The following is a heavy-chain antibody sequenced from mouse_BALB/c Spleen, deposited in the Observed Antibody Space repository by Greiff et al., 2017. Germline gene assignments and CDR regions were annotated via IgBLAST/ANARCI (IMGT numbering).Heavy chain of an antibody. V-gene: IGHV5-9-1*01. Sequence: DVMLVESGGGLVKPGGSLKLSCAASGFTFSSYAMSWVRQTPEKRLEWVATISSGGSYTYYPDSVKGRFTISRDNAKNTLYLQMSSLRSEDTAMYYCARAGSTMITANYAMDYWGKGTSVT. J-gene: IGHJ4*01. CDR2: ISSGGSYT. CDR1: GFTFSSYA. CDR3: ARAGSTMITANYAMDY. D-gene: IGHD2-4*01.